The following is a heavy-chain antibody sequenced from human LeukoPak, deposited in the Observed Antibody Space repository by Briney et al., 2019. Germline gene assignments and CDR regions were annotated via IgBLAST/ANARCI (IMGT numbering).Heavy chain of an antibody. CDR1: GGSFSGYY. CDR2: INHSGST. CDR3: ARGWVRWFFDY. D-gene: IGHD2-15*01. Sequence: SETLSLTCAVYGGSFSGYYWSWIRQPPGKGLEWIGEINHSGSTNYNPSLKSQVTISVDTSKNQFSLKLSSVTAADTAVYYCARGWVRWFFDYWGQGTLVTVSS. V-gene: IGHV4-34*01. J-gene: IGHJ4*02.